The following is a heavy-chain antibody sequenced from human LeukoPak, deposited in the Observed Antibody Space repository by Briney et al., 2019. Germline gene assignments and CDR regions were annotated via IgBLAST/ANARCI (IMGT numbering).Heavy chain of an antibody. Sequence: PSETLSLTCAVYGGSFSGYYWSWIRQPPGKGLEWIGEFNHSGSTNYNPSLKSRVTITVDTSKNQFSLKLSSVTAADTAVYYCASGRSGSGSWGWAFDIWGQGTMVTVSS. CDR3: ASGRSGSGSWGWAFDI. D-gene: IGHD3-10*01. J-gene: IGHJ3*02. CDR1: GGSFSGYY. CDR2: FNHSGST. V-gene: IGHV4-34*01.